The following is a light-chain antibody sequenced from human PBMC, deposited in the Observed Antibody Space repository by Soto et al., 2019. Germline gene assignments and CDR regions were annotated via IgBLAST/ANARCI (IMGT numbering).Light chain of an antibody. V-gene: IGLV3-9*01. CDR1: NIGSYT. CDR2: RDT. Sequence: SYELTQPLSVSVALGQTARLTCGGNNIGSYTVQWYQQKPGQAPVLVIYRDTNRPSGIPERFSGSNSGNTATLTITRAQSGYEADDYCQVWDSPTETGFGTGTKLTVL. CDR3: QVWDSPTETG. J-gene: IGLJ1*01.